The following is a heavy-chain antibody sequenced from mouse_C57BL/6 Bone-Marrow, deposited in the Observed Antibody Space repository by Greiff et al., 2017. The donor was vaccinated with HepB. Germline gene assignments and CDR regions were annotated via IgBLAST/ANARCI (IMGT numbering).Heavy chain of an antibody. J-gene: IGHJ3*01. CDR3: ARGEGYEFAY. V-gene: IGHV3-6*01. CDR2: ISYDGSN. Sequence: VQLKESGPGLVKPSQSLSLTCSVTGYSITSGYYWNWIRQFPGNKLEWMGYISYDGSNNYNPSLKNRISITRDTSKNQFFLKLNSVTTEDTATYYCARGEGYEFAYWGQGTLVTVSA. D-gene: IGHD2-2*01. CDR1: GYSITSGYY.